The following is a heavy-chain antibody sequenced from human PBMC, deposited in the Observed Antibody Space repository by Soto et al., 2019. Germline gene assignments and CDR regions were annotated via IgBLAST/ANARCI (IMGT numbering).Heavy chain of an antibody. Sequence: GGSLRLSCAASEFTFSSYAMHWVRQAPGKGLEWVAVISYDGSNKYYADSVKGRFTISRDNSKNTLYLQMNSLRAEDTAVYYCARDSAYSSSWYGRNGMDVWGQGTTVTVSS. V-gene: IGHV3-30-3*01. J-gene: IGHJ6*02. CDR2: ISYDGSNK. CDR1: EFTFSSYA. D-gene: IGHD6-13*01. CDR3: ARDSAYSSSWYGRNGMDV.